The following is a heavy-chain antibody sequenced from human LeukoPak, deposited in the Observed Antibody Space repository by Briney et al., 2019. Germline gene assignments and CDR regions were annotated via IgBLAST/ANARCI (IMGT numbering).Heavy chain of an antibody. CDR3: AREGHYASGVHYYDDTGYYIDS. Sequence: SETLSLTCTVSGGSISSGDYYWNWIRQPPGKGLEWIGYIYNSGSTYYNPSLKSRVTISVDTSYSQVSLKLTSVTAADTAVYFCAREGHYASGVHYYDDTGYYIDSWGQGTLVTVSS. CDR1: GGSISSGDYY. V-gene: IGHV4-30-4*01. CDR2: IYNSGST. D-gene: IGHD3-22*01. J-gene: IGHJ4*02.